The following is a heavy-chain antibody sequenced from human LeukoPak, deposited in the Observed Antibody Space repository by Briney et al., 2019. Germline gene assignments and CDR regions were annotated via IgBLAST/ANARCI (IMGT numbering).Heavy chain of an antibody. CDR3: ARLDSSSWSSFDY. V-gene: IGHV4-59*01. D-gene: IGHD6-13*01. Sequence: SETLSLTCTVSGGSISSYYWSWIRQPPGKGLEWIGYIYYSGSTNYNPSLKSRVTISVDTSENQFSLKLSSVTAADTAVYYCARLDSSSWSSFDYWGQGTLVTVSS. J-gene: IGHJ4*02. CDR2: IYYSGST. CDR1: GGSISSYY.